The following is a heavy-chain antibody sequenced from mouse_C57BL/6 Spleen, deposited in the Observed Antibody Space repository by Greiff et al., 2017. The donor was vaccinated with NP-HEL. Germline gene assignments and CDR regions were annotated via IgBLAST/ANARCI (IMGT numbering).Heavy chain of an antibody. J-gene: IGHJ1*03. CDR1: GYSITSGYY. CDR2: ISYDGSN. V-gene: IGHV3-6*01. Sequence: DVQLQESGPGLVKPSQSLSLTCSVTGYSITSGYYWNWIRQFPGNKLEWMGYISYDGSNNYNPSLKNRISITRDTSKNQFFLKLNSVTTEDTATYYCARDEKGDFDVWGTGTTVTVSS. CDR3: ARDEKGDFDV.